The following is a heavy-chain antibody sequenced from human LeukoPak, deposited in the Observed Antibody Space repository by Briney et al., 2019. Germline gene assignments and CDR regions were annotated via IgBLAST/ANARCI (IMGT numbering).Heavy chain of an antibody. J-gene: IGHJ6*03. D-gene: IGHD3-3*01. V-gene: IGHV5-51*01. CDR1: GCSFTSYW. CDR3: ARHGGVQGDFWSGYYYYYMDV. CDR2: IYPGDSDT. Sequence: GESLKISCKGSGCSFTSYWIGWVRQMPGKGLEWMGIIYPGDSDTRYSPSFQGQVTISADKSISTAYLQWSSLKASDTAMYYCARHGGVQGDFWSGYYYYYMDVWGKGTTVTVSS.